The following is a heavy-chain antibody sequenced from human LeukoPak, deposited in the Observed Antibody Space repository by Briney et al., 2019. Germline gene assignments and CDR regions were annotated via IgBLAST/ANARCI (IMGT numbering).Heavy chain of an antibody. CDR3: ARVRAGAFDI. Sequence: PSETLSLTCTVSGGSISRYYWSWIRQPPGKGLECIGYIYYSGSTNYNPSLKSRDTISVDTSKNQFSLKLSSVTAAGTAVYYCARVRAGAFDIWGQGTMVTVSS. J-gene: IGHJ3*02. V-gene: IGHV4-59*01. CDR1: GGSISRYY. CDR2: IYYSGST.